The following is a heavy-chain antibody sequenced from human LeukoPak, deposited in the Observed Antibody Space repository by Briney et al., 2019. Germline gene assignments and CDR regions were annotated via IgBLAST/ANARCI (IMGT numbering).Heavy chain of an antibody. CDR2: INHSGST. CDR3: VRGVNTYYYYGMDV. V-gene: IGHV4-34*08. Sequence: NPGGSLRLSCAASGFRFSSYAMSWVRQAPGKGLEWIGEINHSGSTNYNPSLKSRVTISVDTSKNQFSLKLSSVTAADTAVYYCVRGVNTYYYYGMDVWGQGTTVTVSS. D-gene: IGHD1-26*01. J-gene: IGHJ6*02. CDR1: GFRFSSYA.